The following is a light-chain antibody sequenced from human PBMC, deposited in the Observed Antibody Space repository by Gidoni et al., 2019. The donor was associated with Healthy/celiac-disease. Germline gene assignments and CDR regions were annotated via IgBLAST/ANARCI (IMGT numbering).Light chain of an antibody. Sequence: DIQMTQSPSSLSASVGDRVTITCRASQSISSYLNWYQQKPGKAPKLLIYAASSLQSGVPSRFSGSGSGTEFNLTISSLQTEDFATYYCQQGYSNPWTFGQGTKVEIK. V-gene: IGKV1-39*01. CDR3: QQGYSNPWT. CDR2: AAS. CDR1: QSISSY. J-gene: IGKJ1*01.